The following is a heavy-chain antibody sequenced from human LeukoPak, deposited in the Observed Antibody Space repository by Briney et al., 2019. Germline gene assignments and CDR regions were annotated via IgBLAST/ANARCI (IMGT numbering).Heavy chain of an antibody. CDR2: INHSGST. CDR3: ARGYGSSWYQFDP. D-gene: IGHD6-13*01. Sequence: PSETLSLTCAVYGGSFSGYYWRWISQPPGKGLEWIGEINHSGSTNYNPSLKSRVTISVDTSKNQFSLKLSSVTAADTAVYYCARGYGSSWYQFDPWGQGTLVTVSS. CDR1: GGSFSGYY. J-gene: IGHJ5*02. V-gene: IGHV4-34*01.